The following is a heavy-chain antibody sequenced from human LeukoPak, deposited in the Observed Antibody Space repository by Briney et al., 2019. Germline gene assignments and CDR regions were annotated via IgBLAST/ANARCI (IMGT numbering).Heavy chain of an antibody. CDR2: ISWNGGRI. CDR3: ANDKYFYDSSSKTN. J-gene: IGHJ4*02. V-gene: IGHV3-9*01. Sequence: GRSLRLSCVASGFSFDDYGMFWVRQVPGKGLEWVSGISWNGGRIGYADSVKGRFSISRDNAKNSLYLQMNSLRVEDTAVYYCANDKYFYDSSSKTNWGQGTLVTVSS. CDR1: GFSFDDYG. D-gene: IGHD3-22*01.